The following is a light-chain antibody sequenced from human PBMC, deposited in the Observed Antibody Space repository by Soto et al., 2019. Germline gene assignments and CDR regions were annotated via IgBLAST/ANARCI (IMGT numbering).Light chain of an antibody. V-gene: IGKV2-28*01. CDR3: MQAIQTPRT. J-gene: IGKJ1*01. CDR2: LGS. CDR1: QSLLHSNGNIY. Sequence: DIVLTQSPLSLPVTPGEPASISCRSSQSLLHSNGNIYLDWYLQKPGQSPQLLIYLGSIRASGVPDRFSGSGSGTYFTLKTSRVEAEDVGIYYCMQAIQTPRTFGQGTKVEIK.